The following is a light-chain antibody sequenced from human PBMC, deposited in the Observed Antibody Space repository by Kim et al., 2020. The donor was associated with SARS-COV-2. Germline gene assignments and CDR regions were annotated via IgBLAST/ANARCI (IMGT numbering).Light chain of an antibody. CDR1: SSDVGGYNY. CDR2: EVS. CDR3: SSYAGSNNYVV. V-gene: IGLV2-8*01. Sequence: QSVTISCPGPSSDVGGYNYVSWYQQHPGKAPKLMIYEVSKRPSGVPDRFSGSKSGNTASLTVSGLQAEDEADYYCSSYAGSNNYVVFGGGTQLTVL. J-gene: IGLJ2*01.